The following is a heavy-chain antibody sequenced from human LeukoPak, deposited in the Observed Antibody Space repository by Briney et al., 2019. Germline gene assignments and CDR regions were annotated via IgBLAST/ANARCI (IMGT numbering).Heavy chain of an antibody. J-gene: IGHJ3*02. CDR1: GFTFSSYS. Sequence: GGSLRLSCAASGFTFSSYSMNWVRQAPGKGLEWVSSISSSSSYIYYADSVKGRFTISRDNAKNSLYLQMNSLRAEDTAVYYCARDSPYGLKYAPPLDIWGQGTMVTVSS. CDR2: ISSSSSYI. CDR3: ARDSPYGLKYAPPLDI. D-gene: IGHD2-8*01. V-gene: IGHV3-21*01.